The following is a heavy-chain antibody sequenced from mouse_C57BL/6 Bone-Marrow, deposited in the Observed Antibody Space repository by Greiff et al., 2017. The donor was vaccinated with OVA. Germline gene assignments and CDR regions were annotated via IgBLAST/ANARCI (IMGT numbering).Heavy chain of an antibody. Sequence: QVQLQQPGAELVKPGASVKLSCKASGYTFTSYWMQWVKQRPGQGLEWIGEIDPSDSYTNYNQKFKGKATLTVDTSSSTAYMQLSSLTSEDSAVYYCARRAYDGYYVGYFDYWGQGTTLTVSS. D-gene: IGHD2-3*01. CDR2: IDPSDSYT. CDR3: ARRAYDGYYVGYFDY. J-gene: IGHJ2*01. CDR1: GYTFTSYW. V-gene: IGHV1-50*01.